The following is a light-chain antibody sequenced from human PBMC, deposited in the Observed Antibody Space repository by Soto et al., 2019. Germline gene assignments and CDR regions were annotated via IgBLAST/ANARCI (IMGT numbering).Light chain of an antibody. J-gene: IGKJ1*01. CDR1: QSVSSN. CDR2: DAS. Sequence: EIVMTQSPATLSVSPGERATLSCRASQSVSSNLAWYQQKPVQAPRLLIYDASTRATGIPDRFSGSGSGTDFTLTISRLEPEDFAVYYCQQYGSSPTFGQGTKVDI. V-gene: IGKV3-20*01. CDR3: QQYGSSPT.